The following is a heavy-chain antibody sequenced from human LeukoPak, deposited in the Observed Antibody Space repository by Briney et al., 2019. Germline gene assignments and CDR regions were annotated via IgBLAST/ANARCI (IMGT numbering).Heavy chain of an antibody. CDR2: IYHSGST. V-gene: IGHV4-30-2*01. CDR1: GGSISSGGYY. D-gene: IGHD3-3*01. Sequence: SETLSLTCTVSGGSISSGGYYWSWIRQPPGKGLEWIGYIYHSGSTYYNPSLKSRVTISVDRSKNQFSLKLSSVTAADTAVYYCARDFGSGGAFDIWGQGTMVTVSS. CDR3: ARDFGSGGAFDI. J-gene: IGHJ3*02.